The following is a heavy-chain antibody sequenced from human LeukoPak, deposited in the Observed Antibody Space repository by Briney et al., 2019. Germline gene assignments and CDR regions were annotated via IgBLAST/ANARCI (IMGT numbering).Heavy chain of an antibody. CDR2: ISAYNGNT. J-gene: IGHJ3*02. CDR1: GYTFTSYG. D-gene: IGHD3-22*01. CDR3: ASNLPYYYDSSGPITNAFDI. Sequence: ASVKVSCKASGYTFTSYGISWVRQAPGQGLEWMGWISAYNGNTNYAQELQGRVTMTTDTSTSTAYMELRSLRSDDTAVYYCASNLPYYYDSSGPITNAFDIWGQGTMVTVSS. V-gene: IGHV1-18*01.